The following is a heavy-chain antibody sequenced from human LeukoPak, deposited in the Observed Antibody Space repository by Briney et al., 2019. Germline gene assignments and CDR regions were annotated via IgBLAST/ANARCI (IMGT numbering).Heavy chain of an antibody. CDR2: ISWDGGST. CDR3: AKSNGGYDWGSLDY. J-gene: IGHJ4*02. V-gene: IGHV3-43D*03. D-gene: IGHD5-12*01. CDR1: GFTFDDYA. Sequence: GGSLRLSCAASGFTFDDYAMHWVRQAPGKGLEWVSLISWDGGSTYYADSVKGRFTISRDNSKNSLYLQMNSLRAEDTALYYCAKSNGGYDWGSLDYWGQGTLVTVSS.